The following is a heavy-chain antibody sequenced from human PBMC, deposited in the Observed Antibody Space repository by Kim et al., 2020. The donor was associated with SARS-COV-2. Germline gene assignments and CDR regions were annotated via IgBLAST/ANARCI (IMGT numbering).Heavy chain of an antibody. V-gene: IGHV4-59*01. Sequence: SETLSLTCTISGGYISTYQWGWMRQAPGKGLEWLAHIFYTGSVSYNPSHRSRLTMSIDTSRNQFSLKLNYVTVADTALYYCTRLTYLYVPDGWYFDFWGR. J-gene: IGHJ2*01. CDR2: IFYTGSV. D-gene: IGHD3-10*02. CDR1: GGYISTYQ. CDR3: TRLTYLYVPDGWYFDF.